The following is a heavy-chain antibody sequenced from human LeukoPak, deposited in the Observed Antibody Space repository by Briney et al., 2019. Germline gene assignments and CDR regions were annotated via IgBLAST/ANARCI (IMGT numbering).Heavy chain of an antibody. V-gene: IGHV3-30*18. CDR2: ISYDGSSK. CDR1: GFTFSSYG. J-gene: IGHJ4*02. CDR3: AKDRLTIFYYFDY. Sequence: GGSLRLSCAASGFTFSSYGMHWVRQAPGKGLEWVAVISYDGSSKYYADSVKGRFTISRDNSKNTLYLQMNSLRAEDTAVYYCAKDRLTIFYYFDYWGQGTLVTVSS. D-gene: IGHD3-9*01.